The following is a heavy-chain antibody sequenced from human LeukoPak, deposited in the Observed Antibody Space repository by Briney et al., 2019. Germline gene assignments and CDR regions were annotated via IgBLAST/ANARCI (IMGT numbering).Heavy chain of an antibody. CDR3: ARDLTGSRCRGGSCYFMFGY. Sequence: ASVKVSCKASGYTFIHYGISWVRQAPGQGLEWMGWINTNNGNTNYAQNLQGRVTMTTDTSTSTAYMELWSLRSDDTAVYFCARDLTGSRCRGGSCYFMFGYWGQGTLVTVSS. V-gene: IGHV1-18*01. CDR1: GYTFIHYG. D-gene: IGHD2-15*01. CDR2: INTNNGNT. J-gene: IGHJ4*02.